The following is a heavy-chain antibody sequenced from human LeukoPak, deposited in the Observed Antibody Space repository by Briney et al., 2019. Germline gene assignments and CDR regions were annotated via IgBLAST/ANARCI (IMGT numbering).Heavy chain of an antibody. V-gene: IGHV4-39*01. Sequence: PSXXLSLTCTVSGGSISSSSYYWGWIRQPPGKGLEWIGSIYYSGSTYYNPSLKSRVTISVDTSKNQFSLKLSSVTAADTAVYYCASLSPDYGAAFDYWGQGTLVTVSS. CDR2: IYYSGST. CDR3: ASLSPDYGAAFDY. CDR1: GGSISSSSYY. J-gene: IGHJ4*02. D-gene: IGHD4-17*01.